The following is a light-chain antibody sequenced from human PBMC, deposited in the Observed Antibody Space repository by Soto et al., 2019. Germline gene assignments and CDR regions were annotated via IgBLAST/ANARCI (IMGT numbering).Light chain of an antibody. J-gene: IGKJ1*01. V-gene: IGKV3D-15*01. CDR1: QSVRSN. CDR2: DTS. CDR3: QQYNNWPLT. Sequence: EIVLTQSPATLSVSPGERATLSCRASQSVRSNLAWYQQKPGQAPRLLIYDTSARATGIPARFSGSGSGTEFTLTISSLQSEDFAVYYCQQYNNWPLTFGEGTKVDIK.